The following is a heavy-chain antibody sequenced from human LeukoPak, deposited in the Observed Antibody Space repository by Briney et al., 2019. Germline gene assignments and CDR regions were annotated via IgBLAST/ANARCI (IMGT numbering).Heavy chain of an antibody. V-gene: IGHV4-59*08. Sequence: SETLSLTCIVSGVSISDYYWSWIRQPPGKGLEWIGYIYYSGSTNYNPSLKSRVTISVDTSKNQFSLKLSSVTAADTAVYYCAMGDGASLYYCHMDVWGKGTTVTVSS. J-gene: IGHJ6*03. D-gene: IGHD4-17*01. CDR1: GVSISDYY. CDR3: AMGDGASLYYCHMDV. CDR2: IYYSGST.